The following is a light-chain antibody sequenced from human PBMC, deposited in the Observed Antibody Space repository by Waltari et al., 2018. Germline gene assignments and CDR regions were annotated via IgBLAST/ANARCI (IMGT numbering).Light chain of an antibody. CDR1: QSVNGD. V-gene: IGKV3-15*01. J-gene: IGKJ4*01. CDR3: QQYNNWPPT. CDR2: DAS. Sequence: EVVLTQSQATLSVSPGDRATPSCRASQSVNGDLAWYQQRPGQATRLLIHDASTRATGIPVRFSGSGSGTEFTLTISSLQSEDSAIYCCQQYNNWPPTFGGGTKVEIK.